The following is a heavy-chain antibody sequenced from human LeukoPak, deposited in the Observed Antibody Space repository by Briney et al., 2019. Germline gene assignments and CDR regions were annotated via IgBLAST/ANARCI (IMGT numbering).Heavy chain of an antibody. D-gene: IGHD5-24*01. CDR1: GFTFSSYA. V-gene: IGHV3-30*04. CDR3: ARGFADGRRWLQFPNWFDP. J-gene: IGHJ5*02. Sequence: GGSLRLSCAASGFTFSSYAMHWVRQAPGKGLEWVAVISYDGSNKYYADSVKGRFTISRGNSKNTLYLQMNSLRAEDTAVYYCARGFADGRRWLQFPNWFDPWGQGTLVTVSS. CDR2: ISYDGSNK.